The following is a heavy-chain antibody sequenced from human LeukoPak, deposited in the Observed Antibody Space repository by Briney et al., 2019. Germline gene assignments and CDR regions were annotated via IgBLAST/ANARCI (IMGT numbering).Heavy chain of an antibody. Sequence: GESLKISCTGSGYGLTSHWIAWVRQMPGKGPEWMAIINPADSDTRYNPSFQGQVTISVDKSTSTASLQWSSLQASDTAIYYCARRYCGGGICYFFDYWGQGALITVSS. CDR3: ARRYCGGGICYFFDY. D-gene: IGHD2-15*01. V-gene: IGHV5-51*01. CDR2: INPADSDT. CDR1: GYGLTSHW. J-gene: IGHJ4*01.